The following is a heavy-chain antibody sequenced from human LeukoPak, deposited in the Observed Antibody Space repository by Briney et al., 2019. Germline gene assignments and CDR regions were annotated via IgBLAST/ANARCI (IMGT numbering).Heavy chain of an antibody. J-gene: IGHJ3*02. D-gene: IGHD6-19*01. Sequence: GGSLRLSCAASGFSFSSYSMNWVRRAPGKGLEWVSSISTSSSYIYCADSVKGRFTISRDNAKKSLYLQMNSLRADDTAVYYCARGASVVAGNDNAFDIWGQGTMVTVSS. CDR2: ISTSSSYI. V-gene: IGHV3-21*01. CDR1: GFSFSSYS. CDR3: ARGASVVAGNDNAFDI.